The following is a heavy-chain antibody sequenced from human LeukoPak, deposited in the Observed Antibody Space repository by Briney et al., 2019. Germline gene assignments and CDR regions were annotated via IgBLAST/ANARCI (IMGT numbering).Heavy chain of an antibody. J-gene: IGHJ4*02. Sequence: ASVKESCKASGYTFTGYYMHWVRQAPGQGLEWMGWINPNSGGTNYAQKFQGWVTMTRDTSISTAYMELSRLRSDDTAVYYCARAPVLRYFDDTYYFDYWGQGTLVTVSS. CDR1: GYTFTGYY. CDR3: ARAPVLRYFDDTYYFDY. V-gene: IGHV1-2*04. D-gene: IGHD3-9*01. CDR2: INPNSGGT.